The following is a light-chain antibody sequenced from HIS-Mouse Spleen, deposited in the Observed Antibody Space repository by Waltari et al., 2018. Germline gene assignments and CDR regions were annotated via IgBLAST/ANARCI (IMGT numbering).Light chain of an antibody. CDR2: EVS. Sequence: QSALTQPASVSGSPGQSNPLSCTGTRRDVGGLNYVSWYQQHPGKAPKLMIYEVSNRPSGVSNRFSGSKSGNTASLTISGLQAEDEADYYCSSYTSSSTFFGTGTKVTVL. CDR3: SSYTSSSTF. J-gene: IGLJ1*01. V-gene: IGLV2-14*01. CDR1: RRDVGGLNY.